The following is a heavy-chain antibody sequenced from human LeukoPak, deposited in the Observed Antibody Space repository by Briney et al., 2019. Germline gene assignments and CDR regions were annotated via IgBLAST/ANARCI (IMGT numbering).Heavy chain of an antibody. CDR3: TKNTESSSWYGSFDY. CDR2: ITWDGGTT. Sequence: SGGSLRLSCAASGFTFDVHAMHWVRQAPGKGLEWVSLITWDGGTTYYADSVKGRFTISRDNSKNSLYLQMNSLRPEDTAFYYCTKNTESSSWYGSFDYWGQGTLVTVSS. D-gene: IGHD6-13*01. J-gene: IGHJ4*02. V-gene: IGHV3-43D*03. CDR1: GFTFDVHA.